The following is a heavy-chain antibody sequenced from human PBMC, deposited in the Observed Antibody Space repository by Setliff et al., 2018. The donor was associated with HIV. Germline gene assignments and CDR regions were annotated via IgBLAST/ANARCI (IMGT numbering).Heavy chain of an antibody. V-gene: IGHV4-39*01. J-gene: IGHJ6*03. CDR3: ARHRDPPGSSWIFYYYYMDL. CDR2: FYNSGSN. CDR1: GGSISSRSPYY. Sequence: SETLSLTCSVSGGSISSRSPYYWGWVRQPPGKGLEWIGSFYNSGSNYYNPSLKSRVTISVDTSKNQVSLRLSSVTAADTGVYYCARHRDPPGSSWIFYYYYMDLWGAGTTVTVSS. D-gene: IGHD6-13*01.